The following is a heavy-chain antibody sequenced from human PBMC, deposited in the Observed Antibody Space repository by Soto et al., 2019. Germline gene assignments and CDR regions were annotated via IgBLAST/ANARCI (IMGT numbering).Heavy chain of an antibody. Sequence: PSETLSLTCTVSGGSISSGGYYWSWIRQHPGKGLEWIGYIYYSGSTYYNPSLKSRVTISVDTSKNQSSLKLSSVTAADTAVYYCARESLEWLPPTMGWFDPWGQGTLVTVSS. CDR3: ARESLEWLPPTMGWFDP. D-gene: IGHD3-3*01. CDR2: IYYSGST. CDR1: GGSISSGGYY. V-gene: IGHV4-31*03. J-gene: IGHJ5*02.